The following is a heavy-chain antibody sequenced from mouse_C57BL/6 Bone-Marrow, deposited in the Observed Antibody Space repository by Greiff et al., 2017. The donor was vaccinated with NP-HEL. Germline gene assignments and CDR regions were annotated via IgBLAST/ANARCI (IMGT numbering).Heavy chain of an antibody. CDR3: ASRRGPWFAY. J-gene: IGHJ3*01. CDR1: GFSLTSYG. Sequence: VKLVESGPGLVAPSQSLSITCTVSGFSLTSYGVDWVRQSPGKGLEWLGVIWGVGSTNYNSALKSRLSISKDNSKSQVFLKMNSRQTDDTAMYYCASRRGPWFAYWGQGTLVTVSA. CDR2: IWGVGST. V-gene: IGHV2-6*01.